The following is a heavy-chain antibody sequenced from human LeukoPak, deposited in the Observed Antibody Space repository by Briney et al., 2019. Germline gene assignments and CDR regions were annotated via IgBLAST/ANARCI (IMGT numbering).Heavy chain of an antibody. CDR1: GYTLTELS. CDR3: ATYLVGGSLAAFDI. J-gene: IGHJ3*02. V-gene: IGHV1-24*01. CDR2: FDPEDGET. D-gene: IGHD1-26*01. Sequence: ASVKVSCKVSGYTLTELSMHWVRQAPGKGLEWMGGFDPEDGETIYAQKFQGRVTMTEDTSTDTAYMELSSLRSEDTAVYYCATYLVGGSLAAFDIWGRGTMVTVSS.